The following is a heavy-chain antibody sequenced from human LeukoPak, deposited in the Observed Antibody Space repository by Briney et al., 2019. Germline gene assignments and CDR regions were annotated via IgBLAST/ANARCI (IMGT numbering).Heavy chain of an antibody. D-gene: IGHD6-13*01. CDR2: NYTNWGT. J-gene: IGHJ4*02. CDR1: GGSISNYY. CDR3: ARGNSSWYNDDY. V-gene: IGHV4-4*07. Sequence: AETLTLSYTFSGGSISNYYGSWIRQPAGKGLELIGRNYTNWGTNYNPSLKSRVTMSVDTSKNQLSLKLSCVTAADTAVYYCARGNSSWYNDDYWGRGTRVTLPS.